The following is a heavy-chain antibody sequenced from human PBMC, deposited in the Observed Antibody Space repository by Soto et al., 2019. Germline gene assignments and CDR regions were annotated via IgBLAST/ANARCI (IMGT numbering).Heavy chain of an antibody. CDR2: INQSGST. J-gene: IGHJ3*02. CDR1: GGSFGGYQ. V-gene: IGHV4-34*01. CDR3: VRAVPWRKSFDI. Sequence: QVQLQQWGAGLLKPSETLSLTCAVYGGSFGGYQWSWIRQPPGEGLEWIGEINQSGSTNYNQSLKSRVAISLDTSENQFSLRLNSLTAADTAVYYCVRAVPWRKSFDIWGLGTTVTVSS. D-gene: IGHD1-1*01.